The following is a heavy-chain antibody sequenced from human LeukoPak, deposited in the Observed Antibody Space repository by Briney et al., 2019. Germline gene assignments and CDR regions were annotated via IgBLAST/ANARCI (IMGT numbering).Heavy chain of an antibody. Sequence: GASVTVSCKASGYTFNTYGINWVRQAPGQGLEWMGWISAYNGNTNYAQNFQGRITLTTDTSTSMAYMELTGLGSDDTAVYYCARDGRQWVPLNWFDPWGQGTLVTISS. CDR2: ISAYNGNT. J-gene: IGHJ5*02. CDR1: GYTFNTYG. D-gene: IGHD6-19*01. CDR3: ARDGRQWVPLNWFDP. V-gene: IGHV1-18*04.